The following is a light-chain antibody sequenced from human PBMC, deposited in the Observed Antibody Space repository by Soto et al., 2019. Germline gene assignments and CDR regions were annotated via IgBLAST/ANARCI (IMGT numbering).Light chain of an antibody. CDR1: SSDVGGFNY. V-gene: IGLV2-14*01. CDR2: QVT. J-gene: IGLJ2*01. Sequence: QSALTQPVSVSGSPGQSITISCTGTSSDVGGFNYVSWYQQHPGKAPKLLIYQVTNRPSGVSNRFSGSKSGNTASLTISGLQAADEADYYCSSYRSSTVVFGGGTKVTVL. CDR3: SSYRSSTVV.